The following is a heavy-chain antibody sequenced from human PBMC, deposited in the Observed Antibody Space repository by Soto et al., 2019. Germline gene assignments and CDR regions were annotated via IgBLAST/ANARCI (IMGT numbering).Heavy chain of an antibody. D-gene: IGHD2-2*03. CDR1: GFTFSSYG. Sequence: QVQLVESGGGVVQPGRSLRLSCAASGFTFSSYGMHWVRQAPGKGLEWVAVIWYDGSNKYYADSVKGRFTISRDNSKNTLYLQRNSLRAEDTAVYYCARDGYCSSTSCRTYYYYCMDVWGQGTTVTVSS. CDR3: ARDGYCSSTSCRTYYYYCMDV. V-gene: IGHV3-33*01. CDR2: IWYDGSNK. J-gene: IGHJ6*02.